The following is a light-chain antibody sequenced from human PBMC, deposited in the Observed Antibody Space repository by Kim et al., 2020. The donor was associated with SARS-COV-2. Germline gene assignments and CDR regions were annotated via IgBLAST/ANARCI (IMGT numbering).Light chain of an antibody. CDR3: QSYDSSLSGSGV. V-gene: IGLV1-40*01. J-gene: IGLJ1*01. Sequence: VTMPYTGSSSNSGAGYAEHWYQQLPGTAPTLLVYGNSKRPSGVPDRFSGSKSGTSASLAITGLQAEDGADYYCQSYDSSLSGSGVFGTGTKVTVL. CDR2: GNS. CDR1: SSNSGAGYA.